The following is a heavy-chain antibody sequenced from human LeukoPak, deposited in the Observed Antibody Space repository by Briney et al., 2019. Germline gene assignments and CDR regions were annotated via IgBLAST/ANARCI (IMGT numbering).Heavy chain of an antibody. CDR2: IYYSGST. D-gene: IGHD2-15*01. Sequence: SETLSLTCTVSGGSISSYYWSWIRQPPGKGLEWIGYIYYSGSTNYNPSLKSRVTISVDTSKNQFSLKLSSVTAADTAVYYCARHGTSNCSGGSCYPWGFDPWGQGTPVTVSS. CDR3: ARHGTSNCSGGSCYPWGFDP. CDR1: GGSISSYY. J-gene: IGHJ5*02. V-gene: IGHV4-59*08.